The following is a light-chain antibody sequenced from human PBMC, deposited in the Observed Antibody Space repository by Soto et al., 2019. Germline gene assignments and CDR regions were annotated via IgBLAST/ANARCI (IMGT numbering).Light chain of an antibody. CDR1: QSVTSN. Sequence: EIVLTQSPATLSLSPGERATLSCRASQSVTSNLAWYQQKPGQAPRLLIYDASNRATGIPARFSGSGSGTDFTLTISRLEPEDFAVYYCQQRNNWPTFRPGTKVDIK. CDR3: QQRNNWPT. V-gene: IGKV3-11*01. J-gene: IGKJ3*01. CDR2: DAS.